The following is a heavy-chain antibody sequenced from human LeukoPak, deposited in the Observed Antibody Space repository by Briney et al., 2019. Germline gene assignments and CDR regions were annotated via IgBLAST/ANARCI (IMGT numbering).Heavy chain of an antibody. CDR2: IYPDKSDT. Sequence: GESLKISCKDSGYSFTSYWIGWVRQMPGKGLEWMGIIYPDKSDTRYIPYFEGQVIISADKSISTAYLQWSSLKASGTALYYCARLGQWPYNWFDPWGQETLVTVSS. CDR3: ARLGQWPYNWFDP. CDR1: GYSFTSYW. D-gene: IGHD6-19*01. V-gene: IGHV5-51*01. J-gene: IGHJ5*02.